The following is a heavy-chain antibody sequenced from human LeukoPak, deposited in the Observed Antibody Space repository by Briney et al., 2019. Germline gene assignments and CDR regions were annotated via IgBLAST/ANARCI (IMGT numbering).Heavy chain of an antibody. V-gene: IGHV1-2*02. Sequence: ASVKVSCKASGYTFTGYYMHWVRQAPGQGLEWMGWINPNSGGTNYAQKFQGSVTMTRDTSISTAYMELSRLRSDDTAVYYCARTSYYYDSSGYYYGPWGQGTLVTVSS. CDR3: ARTSYYYDSSGYYYGP. CDR1: GYTFTGYY. CDR2: INPNSGGT. D-gene: IGHD3-22*01. J-gene: IGHJ5*02.